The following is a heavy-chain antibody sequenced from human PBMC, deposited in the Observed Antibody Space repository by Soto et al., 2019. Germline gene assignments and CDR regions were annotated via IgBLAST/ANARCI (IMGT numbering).Heavy chain of an antibody. D-gene: IGHD5-12*01. Sequence: GGSLRLSCAASGFTFSSYGMHWVRQAPGKGLEWVAVIWYDGSNKYYADSVKGRFTISRDNSKNTLYLQMNSLRAEDTAVYYCARDPHRGDIVATIGGYFDYWGQGTLVTVSS. V-gene: IGHV3-33*01. CDR2: IWYDGSNK. CDR3: ARDPHRGDIVATIGGYFDY. J-gene: IGHJ4*02. CDR1: GFTFSSYG.